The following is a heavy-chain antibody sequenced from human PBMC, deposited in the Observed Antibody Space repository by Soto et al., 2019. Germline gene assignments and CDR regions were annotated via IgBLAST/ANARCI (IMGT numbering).Heavy chain of an antibody. CDR2: IYSGGST. D-gene: IGHD2-15*01. V-gene: IGHV3-66*01. J-gene: IGHJ3*02. CDR1: GFTFDDYA. CDR3: AGLNCSGGSCYSEGAFDI. Sequence: GGSLRLSCAASGFTFDDYAMHWVRQAPGKGLEWVSVIYSGGSTYYADSVKGRFTISRDNSKNTLYLQMNSLRAEDTAVYYCAGLNCSGGSCYSEGAFDIWGQGTMVTVSS.